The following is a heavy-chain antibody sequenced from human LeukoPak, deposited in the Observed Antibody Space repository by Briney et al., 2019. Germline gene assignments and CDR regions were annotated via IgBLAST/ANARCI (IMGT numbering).Heavy chain of an antibody. CDR1: GYTFTIND. CDR3: ARGHYDSSGYYIWFDP. D-gene: IGHD3-22*01. J-gene: IGHJ5*02. V-gene: IGHV1-8*01. Sequence: ASVKVSCKASGYTFTINDINWVRQATGQGLEWMGWMNPNSGKTGYAQKFQGRATMTRNISISTAHMELSSLRSEDTAVYYCARGHYDSSGYYIWFDPWGQGTLVTVSS. CDR2: MNPNSGKT.